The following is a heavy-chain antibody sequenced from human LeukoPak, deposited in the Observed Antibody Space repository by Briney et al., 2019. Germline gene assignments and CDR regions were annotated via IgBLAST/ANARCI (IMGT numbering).Heavy chain of an antibody. CDR3: ASTLGSSPH. J-gene: IGHJ4*02. Sequence: PGGSLRLSCAASGFTFSSYNMHWVRQAPGKGLVWVSRINSDGSSTNYADSVRGRFTISRDNAKNTLYLQMNSLRAEDTAVYYCASTLGSSPHWGRGTLVTVSS. CDR1: GFTFSSYN. D-gene: IGHD6-6*01. V-gene: IGHV3-74*01. CDR2: INSDGSST.